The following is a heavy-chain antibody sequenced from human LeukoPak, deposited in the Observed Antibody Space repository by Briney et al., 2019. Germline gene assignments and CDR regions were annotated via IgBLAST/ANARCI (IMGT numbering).Heavy chain of an antibody. D-gene: IGHD6-13*01. CDR2: INHSGST. J-gene: IGHJ3*01. Sequence: SETLSLTCAVYGVSFSGYYWSWIRQPPGKGLEWIGEINHSGSTNYNPSLKSRVTISVDTSKNQFSLKLRSVTAADTAVYYCARISSSNWYNERGAFDVWGQGTMVTVSS. CDR1: GVSFSGYY. CDR3: ARISSSNWYNERGAFDV. V-gene: IGHV4-34*01.